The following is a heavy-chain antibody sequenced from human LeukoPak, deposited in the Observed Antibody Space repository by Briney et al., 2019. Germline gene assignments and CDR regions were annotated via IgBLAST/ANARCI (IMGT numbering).Heavy chain of an antibody. CDR2: IYYSGST. D-gene: IGHD1-26*01. J-gene: IGHJ4*02. CDR3: ARNASDSGTSYFDY. CDR1: GGSLSSGTYY. V-gene: IGHV4-39*01. Sequence: PSETLSLTCTVSGGSLSSGTYYWGWARQPPGKGLEWLGSIYYSGSTSYNPSLKSRVTISVDTSKNQFSLKLESVTAADTAVYYCARNASDSGTSYFDYWGQGTLVTVSS.